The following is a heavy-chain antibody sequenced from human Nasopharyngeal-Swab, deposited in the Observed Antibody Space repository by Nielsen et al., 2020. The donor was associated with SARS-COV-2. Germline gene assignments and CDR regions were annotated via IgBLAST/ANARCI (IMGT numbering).Heavy chain of an antibody. Sequence: SETLSLTCTVSGGPISSGDYYWSWIRQPPGKGLEWIGYIYYSGSTYYNPSLKSRVTISVDTPKNQFSLKLSSVTAADTAVYYCARRAMIGPLGSFDIWGQGTMVTVSS. D-gene: IGHD3-22*01. CDR1: GGPISSGDYY. CDR3: ARRAMIGPLGSFDI. V-gene: IGHV4-30-4*01. CDR2: IYYSGST. J-gene: IGHJ3*02.